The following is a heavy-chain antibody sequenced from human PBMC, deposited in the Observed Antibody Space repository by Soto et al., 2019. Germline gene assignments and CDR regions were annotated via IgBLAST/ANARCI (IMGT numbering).Heavy chain of an antibody. CDR3: ARHEVVFPHPGAFDI. J-gene: IGHJ3*02. V-gene: IGHV1-18*01. CDR1: GYTFTSYG. CDR2: ISAYNGNT. D-gene: IGHD2-15*01. Sequence: QVQLVQSGAEVKKPGASVKVSCKASGYTFTSYGISWVRQAPGQGLEWMGWISAYNGNTNYAQKLQGRVNMTTDTSTSTASMELRSLRSDDTAVYYCARHEVVFPHPGAFDIWGQGTMVTVSS.